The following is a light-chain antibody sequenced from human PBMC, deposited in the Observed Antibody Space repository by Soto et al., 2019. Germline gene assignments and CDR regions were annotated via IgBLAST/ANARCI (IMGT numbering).Light chain of an antibody. CDR2: QAS. V-gene: IGKV1-5*03. Sequence: DIQMTQSPSTLSASVGDRVTITCRASQSTSSYLAWYQQKPGKAPKLLIYQASSLENGVPSRFSGGGFGTEFTLTINSLQPDDFATYYCQQYNTYWTFGQGTKVDI. CDR3: QQYNTYWT. CDR1: QSTSSY. J-gene: IGKJ1*01.